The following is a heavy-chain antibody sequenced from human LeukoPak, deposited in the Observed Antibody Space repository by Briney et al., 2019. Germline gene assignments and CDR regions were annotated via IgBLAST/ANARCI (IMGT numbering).Heavy chain of an antibody. D-gene: IGHD2-2*01. CDR2: IYYSGIT. J-gene: IGHJ3*02. CDR3: AKSGPAAGRPDAFDI. V-gene: IGHV4-39*07. Sequence: SETLSLTCTLSGGSVTTSSFYWAWIRQPPGKGLECIGTIYYSGITYYHSSLKSRVTISVDTSKNQFSLKLNSVTAADTAVYFCAKSGPAAGRPDAFDIWGQGTLVTVSS. CDR1: GGSVTTSSFY.